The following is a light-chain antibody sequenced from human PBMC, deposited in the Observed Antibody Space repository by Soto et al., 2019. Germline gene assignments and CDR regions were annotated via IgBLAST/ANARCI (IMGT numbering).Light chain of an antibody. V-gene: IGLV2-14*01. CDR2: EVS. CDR1: SSDVGGYNY. Sequence: QSALTQPASVSGSPGQSITISCTGTSSDVGGYNYVSWYQQHPGKAPKLMIYEVSNRPSGVSNRFSGSKSGNTASLTISGLQAEDEADYYCSSYTSNSRVFGTGTQLTVL. CDR3: SSYTSNSRV. J-gene: IGLJ1*01.